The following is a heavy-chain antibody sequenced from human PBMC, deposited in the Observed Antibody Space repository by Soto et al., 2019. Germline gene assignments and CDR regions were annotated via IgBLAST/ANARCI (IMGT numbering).Heavy chain of an antibody. Sequence: GESLKISCKGSGYSFTSYKNAWVRQMPGKGLEWMGIIFPGDSDTRYSTSFQGQVTISADKSTSTAYLQWSSLKASDTAMYYCARHATYYDILSGYYFDYWGQGTLVTVSS. V-gene: IGHV5-51*01. J-gene: IGHJ4*02. CDR3: ARHATYYDILSGYYFDY. CDR1: GYSFTSYK. CDR2: IFPGDSDT. D-gene: IGHD3-9*01.